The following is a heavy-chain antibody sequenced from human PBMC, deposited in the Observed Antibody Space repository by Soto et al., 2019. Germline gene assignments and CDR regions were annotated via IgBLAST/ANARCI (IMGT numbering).Heavy chain of an antibody. CDR3: ASGKVVPAAYGSYYYYYYGMDV. Sequence: PSETLSLTCTVSGGSISSSSYYWGWIRQPPGKGLEWIGSIYYSGSTYYNPSLKSRVTISVDTSKTQFSLKLSSVTAADTAVYYCASGKVVPAAYGSYYYYYYGMDVWGQGTTVTVSS. D-gene: IGHD2-2*01. J-gene: IGHJ6*02. CDR1: GGSISSSSYY. CDR2: IYYSGST. V-gene: IGHV4-39*01.